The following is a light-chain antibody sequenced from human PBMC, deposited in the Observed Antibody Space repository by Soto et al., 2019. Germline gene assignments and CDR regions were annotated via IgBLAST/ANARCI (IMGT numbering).Light chain of an antibody. Sequence: DIQMTQFPSSLSASVGDRVTITCRASQGIRNGLGWYQQKPGKAPKRLIYAASSLQSGVPSRFSGSGSGTEFTRAISSLQPEDSATFYCLQHSTYPLTFGQGTKVEIK. CDR2: AAS. V-gene: IGKV1-17*01. CDR1: QGIRNG. CDR3: LQHSTYPLT. J-gene: IGKJ1*01.